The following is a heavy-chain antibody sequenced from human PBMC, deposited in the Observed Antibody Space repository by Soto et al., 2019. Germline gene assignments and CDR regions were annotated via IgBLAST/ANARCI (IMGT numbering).Heavy chain of an antibody. J-gene: IGHJ4*02. Sequence: GGSLRLSCAASGFTFSNLAMGWVRQAPGKGLEWVSAISGSGDNPFYADSVKGRFTISRDNSKNTLYVQMNSLRAEDTAVYYCAKGGSVSSRTADYWGQGTLVTVSS. CDR3: AKGGSVSSRTADY. CDR1: GFTFSNLA. V-gene: IGHV3-23*01. CDR2: ISGSGDNP. D-gene: IGHD2-15*01.